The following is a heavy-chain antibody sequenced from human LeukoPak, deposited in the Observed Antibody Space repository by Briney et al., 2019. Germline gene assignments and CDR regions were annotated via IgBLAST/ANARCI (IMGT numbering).Heavy chain of an antibody. CDR3: ARTDYDYVWGSQHPLDQ. CDR2: IFSNDEK. Sequence: ESGPTLVNPTETLTLTCTVSGFSGFSLNTARMGVSWIRQPPGKALEWLAHIFSNDEKSYRTSLKSRLTISKDPSKSQVVLTMTSMDPVDTATYYCARTDYDYVWGSQHPLDQWGQGTLVTVSS. J-gene: IGHJ4*02. CDR1: GFSLNTARMG. V-gene: IGHV2-26*01. D-gene: IGHD3-16*01.